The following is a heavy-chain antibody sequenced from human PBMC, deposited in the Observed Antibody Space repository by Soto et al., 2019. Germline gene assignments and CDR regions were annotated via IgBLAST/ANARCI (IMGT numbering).Heavy chain of an antibody. J-gene: IGHJ4*02. V-gene: IGHV3-30-3*01. Sequence: SLRLSCAGSGFTFSSSAMHWVRRAPGKALEWVAVISYDGSNNYYADSVKGRFTISRDNSKNTLYPQMNSLRAEDTAVYYCARDHPLIVVVVAATYYFDYWGQGTLVTVSS. CDR3: ARDHPLIVVVVAATYYFDY. CDR2: ISYDGSNN. CDR1: GFTFSSSA. D-gene: IGHD2-15*01.